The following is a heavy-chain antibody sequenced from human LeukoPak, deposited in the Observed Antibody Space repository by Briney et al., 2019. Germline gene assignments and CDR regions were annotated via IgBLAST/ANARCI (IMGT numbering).Heavy chain of an antibody. D-gene: IGHD7-27*01. V-gene: IGHV1-2*06. CDR1: GYTFTDYF. J-gene: IGHJ4*02. CDR3: ARDLSPTPHWELDY. Sequence: ASVKVSCKTSGYTFTDYFIHWVRQAPGQGLEWMGRVNSNSAVAESEEKFQGRVTVTRDTSIRTVYMELFRLTSDDTAIYYCARDLSPTPHWELDYWGQGTLVTVSS. CDR2: VNSNSAVA.